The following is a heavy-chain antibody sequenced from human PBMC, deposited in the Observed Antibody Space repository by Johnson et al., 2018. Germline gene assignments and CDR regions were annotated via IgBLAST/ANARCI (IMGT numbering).Heavy chain of an antibody. CDR2: ISGSGGRT. J-gene: IGHJ1*01. D-gene: IGHD3-3*01. CDR1: GFTFDDYA. Sequence: VQLVESGGGLVQPGRSLRLSCAASGFTFDDYAMHWVRQAPGKGLEWVSGISGSGGRTYYADSVKGRFTISRDNSNTQLYLKLNSLRPEDTAVYYCAKKAPDFWSGVRPLGYFQHWGQGTLVTVSS. V-gene: IGHV3-23*04. CDR3: AKKAPDFWSGVRPLGYFQH.